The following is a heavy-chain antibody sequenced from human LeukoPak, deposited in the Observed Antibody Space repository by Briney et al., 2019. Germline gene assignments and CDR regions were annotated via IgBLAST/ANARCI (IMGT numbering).Heavy chain of an antibody. CDR2: IYYSGST. J-gene: IGHJ6*02. CDR3: ARGYSSSWRYYYYGMDV. V-gene: IGHV4-59*11. CDR1: GGSISSHY. D-gene: IGHD6-13*01. Sequence: SETLSLTCTVSGGSISSHYWRWIRQPPGKGLEWIGYIYYSGSTNYNPSLKSRVTISVDTSKNQFSLKLSSVAAADTAVYYCARGYSSSWRYYYYGMDVWGQGTTVTVSS.